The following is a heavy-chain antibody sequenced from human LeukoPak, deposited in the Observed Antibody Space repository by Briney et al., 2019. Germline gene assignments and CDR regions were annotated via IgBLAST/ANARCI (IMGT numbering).Heavy chain of an antibody. CDR3: ARYCSGVSCYSGYDY. J-gene: IGHJ4*02. Sequence: GGSLRLSCAASGFTFSTYAMHWVRQTPGKGLEHVSAISTNGGGTYYANSVKGRFTISRDNSKNTLYLQMGSLRAEDMAVYYCARYCSGVSCYSGYDYWGQGTLVTVSS. CDR2: ISTNGGGT. CDR1: GFTFSTYA. D-gene: IGHD2-15*01. V-gene: IGHV3-64*01.